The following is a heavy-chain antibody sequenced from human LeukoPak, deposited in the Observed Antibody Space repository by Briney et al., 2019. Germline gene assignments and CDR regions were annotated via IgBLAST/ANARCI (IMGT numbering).Heavy chain of an antibody. Sequence: GGSLRLSCAASGFTFGNYAMGWVRQAPGKGLEWVSFISATGGSTYYADSVKGRITISRDNAKNSLYLQMNSLRAEDTAVYYCASRMATTPLWGQGTLVTVSS. CDR1: GFTFGNYA. V-gene: IGHV3-23*01. CDR3: ASRMATTPL. J-gene: IGHJ4*02. CDR2: ISATGGST. D-gene: IGHD5-24*01.